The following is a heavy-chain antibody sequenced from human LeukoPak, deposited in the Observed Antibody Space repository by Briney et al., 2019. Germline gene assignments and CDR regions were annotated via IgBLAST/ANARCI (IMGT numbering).Heavy chain of an antibody. CDR3: ARPQRYSNYALDY. CDR2: IYYNGNT. V-gene: IGHV4-39*01. D-gene: IGHD4-11*01. J-gene: IGHJ4*02. Sequence: PSETLSLTCTVSGGSITSDGFHWGWVRQPPGKGLEWIGVIYYNGNTYYSVSLKSRVTISVDTFKRQFSLKLNSVTAADTAVYYCARPQRYSNYALDYWGQGTLVTVSS. CDR1: GGSITSDGFH.